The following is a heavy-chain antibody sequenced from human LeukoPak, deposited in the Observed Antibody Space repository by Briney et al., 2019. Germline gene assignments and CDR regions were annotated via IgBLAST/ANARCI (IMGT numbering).Heavy chain of an antibody. CDR3: ARAPSEVGGYYPEYFRH. Sequence: GGSLRLSCEASGFTFSRYWMHWVRQAPGKGLVWVSRIKSDGKTNYADSVKGRFTISRDNAKNTVSPQMDSLRAEDTGVYYCARAPSEVGGYYPEYFRHWGQGTLVTVSS. V-gene: IGHV3-74*01. CDR2: IKSDGKT. J-gene: IGHJ1*01. D-gene: IGHD3-22*01. CDR1: GFTFSRYW.